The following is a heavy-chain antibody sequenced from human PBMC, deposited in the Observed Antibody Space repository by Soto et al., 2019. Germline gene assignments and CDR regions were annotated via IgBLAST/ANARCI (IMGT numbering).Heavy chain of an antibody. CDR1: GFTFSASA. J-gene: IGHJ6*02. Sequence: PVGSLRLSCATSGFTFSASAVHWVRQGPGKGLEWVGRIRSRAQSFATAYSASVEGRFTISRDDSRKTAYLQMNSLKTEDTAVYYCTRGDLSWGVFIDYYGMDVWGQGTTVTVSS. CDR3: TRGDLSWGVFIDYYGMDV. CDR2: IRSRAQSFAT. D-gene: IGHD3-3*01. V-gene: IGHV3-73*01.